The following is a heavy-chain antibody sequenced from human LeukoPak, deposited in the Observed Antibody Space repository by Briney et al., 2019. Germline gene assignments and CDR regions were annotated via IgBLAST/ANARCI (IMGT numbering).Heavy chain of an antibody. V-gene: IGHV4-61*02. CDR2: IYTSGST. Sequence: SETLSLTCTVSGGSISSGGYYWSWIRQPAGKGLEWIGRIYTSGSTNYNPSLKSRVTMSVDTSKNQFSLKLSSVTAADTAVYYCARRNHDYRNAFDIWGQGTMVTVSS. J-gene: IGHJ3*02. D-gene: IGHD4-11*01. CDR1: GGSISSGGYY. CDR3: ARRNHDYRNAFDI.